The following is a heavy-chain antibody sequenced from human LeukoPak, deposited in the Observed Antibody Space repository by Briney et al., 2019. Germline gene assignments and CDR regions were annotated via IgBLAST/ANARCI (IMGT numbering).Heavy chain of an antibody. CDR3: AKAGGNSADFDY. Sequence: PGGSLRLSYAASGFTFSSYGMHWVRQAPGKGLEWVAVISYDGSNKYYADSVKGRFTISRDNSKNTLYLQMNSLRAEDTAVYYCAKAGGNSADFDYWGQGTLVTVSS. CDR1: GFTFSSYG. D-gene: IGHD2-21*02. CDR2: ISYDGSNK. V-gene: IGHV3-30*18. J-gene: IGHJ4*02.